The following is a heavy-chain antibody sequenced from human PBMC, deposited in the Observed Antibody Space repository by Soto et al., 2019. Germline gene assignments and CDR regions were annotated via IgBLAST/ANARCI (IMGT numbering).Heavy chain of an antibody. V-gene: IGHV3-23*01. D-gene: IGHD5-18*01. CDR3: AKSKVDATNVGMDV. J-gene: IGHJ6*02. CDR1: GFTFRSYA. CDR2: ISASGANT. Sequence: EVQLLESGGDLVQPGGSPRLSCAASGFTFRSYAMTWVRLAPGKGLEWVSVISASGANTYYADSVKGRFTISRANSKNTLYLQMNSLRDEDTALYYCAKSKVDATNVGMDVWGQGTTVTVSS.